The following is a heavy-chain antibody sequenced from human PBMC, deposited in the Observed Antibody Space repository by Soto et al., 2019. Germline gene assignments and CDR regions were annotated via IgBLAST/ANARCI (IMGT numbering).Heavy chain of an antibody. CDR1: GYTFTSYA. CDR3: ARDRSWNNILTGLHYGMDV. Sequence: ASVKVSCKASGYTFTSYAMHWVRKAPGQRLEWMGWINAGNGNTKYSQKFQGRVTITRDTSASTAYMELSSLRSEDTAVYYCARDRSWNNILTGLHYGMDVWGQGTTVTVSS. V-gene: IGHV1-3*01. J-gene: IGHJ6*02. D-gene: IGHD3-9*01. CDR2: INAGNGNT.